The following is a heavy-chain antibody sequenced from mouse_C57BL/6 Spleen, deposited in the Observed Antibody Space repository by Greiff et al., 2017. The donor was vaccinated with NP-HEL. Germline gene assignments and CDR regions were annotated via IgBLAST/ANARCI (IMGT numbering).Heavy chain of an antibody. J-gene: IGHJ2*01. CDR2: ISYDGSN. CDR1: GYSITSGYY. Sequence: EVQLQESGPGLVKPSQSLSLTCSVTGYSITSGYYWNWIRQFPGNKLEWMGYISYDGSNNYNPSLKNRISITRDTSKNQFFLKLNSVTTEDTATYYCARAPAYYSNYYFDYWGQGTTLTVSS. D-gene: IGHD2-5*01. CDR3: ARAPAYYSNYYFDY. V-gene: IGHV3-6*01.